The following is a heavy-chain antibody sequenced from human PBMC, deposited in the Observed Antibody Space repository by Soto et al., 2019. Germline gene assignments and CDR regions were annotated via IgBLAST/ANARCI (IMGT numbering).Heavy chain of an antibody. D-gene: IGHD4-17*01. CDR1: GGTFSSYA. CDR2: IIPIFGTA. V-gene: IGHV1-69*12. J-gene: IGHJ6*02. CDR3: ARDRSTVTTFTYYDYGMDV. Sequence: QVQLVQSGAEVKKPGSSVKVSCKASGGTFSSYAISWVRQAPGQGLEWMGGIIPIFGTANYAQKFQGRVTITADESTSTAYMELSSLRSEDTAVYYCARDRSTVTTFTYYDYGMDVWGQGTTVTVSS.